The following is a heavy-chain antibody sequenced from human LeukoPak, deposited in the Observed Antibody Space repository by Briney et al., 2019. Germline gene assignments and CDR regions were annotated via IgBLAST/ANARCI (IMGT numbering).Heavy chain of an antibody. V-gene: IGHV3-21*01. D-gene: IGHD3-22*01. CDR1: GFTFSSYS. CDR3: AREGSYLNSGGSYYLHWLDP. Sequence: GGSLRLSCAASGFTFSSYSMNWVRQAPGKGLEWVSSITSSSSYIYYADSVKGRFTISRDNAKNTLYLQMNSLRAEDTAIYYCAREGSYLNSGGSYYLHWLDPWGQGTLVSVSS. CDR2: ITSSSSYI. J-gene: IGHJ5*02.